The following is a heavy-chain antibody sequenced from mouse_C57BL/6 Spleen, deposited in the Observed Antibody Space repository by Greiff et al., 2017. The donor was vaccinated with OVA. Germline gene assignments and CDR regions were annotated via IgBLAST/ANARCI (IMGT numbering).Heavy chain of an antibody. Sequence: QVQLQQSGAELVRPGTSVKVSCKASGYAFTNYLIEWVKQRPGQGLEWIGVINPGSGGTTYNEKFKGKATLTADKSSSTAYMQLSSLTSEDSAVYFCARRDDGYDPYAMDDWGQGTSVTVSS. CDR3: ARRDDGYDPYAMDD. J-gene: IGHJ4*01. CDR1: GYAFTNYL. V-gene: IGHV1-54*01. D-gene: IGHD2-2*01. CDR2: INPGSGGT.